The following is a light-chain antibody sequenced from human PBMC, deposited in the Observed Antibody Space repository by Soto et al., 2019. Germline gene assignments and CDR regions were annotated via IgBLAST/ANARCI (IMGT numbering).Light chain of an antibody. V-gene: IGKV3-20*01. CDR2: GAS. CDR3: QHYDSLPIT. Sequence: EIVLTQSPGTLSLSPGERATLCCRPSQSVSSSYLAWYQQKPGQPPRLLIYGASSRATGIPDRFSGSGSGTDFTLTISRLEPEDFAVFYCQHYDSLPITFGQGTRLEIK. CDR1: QSVSSSY. J-gene: IGKJ5*01.